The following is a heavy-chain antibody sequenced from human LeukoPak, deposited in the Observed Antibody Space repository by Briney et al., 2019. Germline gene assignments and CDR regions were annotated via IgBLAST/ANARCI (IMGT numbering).Heavy chain of an antibody. Sequence: GGSLRLSCAASGFTFSDHYMDWVRQAPGKGLEWVGRTRNKANSYTTEYAASVKARFTISRDDSKNSLYLQMNSLKTEDKAVYYCALTSRADYFDYWGQGTLVTVSS. CDR1: GFTFSDHY. J-gene: IGHJ4*02. D-gene: IGHD3-9*01. CDR2: TRNKANSYTT. V-gene: IGHV3-72*01. CDR3: ALTSRADYFDY.